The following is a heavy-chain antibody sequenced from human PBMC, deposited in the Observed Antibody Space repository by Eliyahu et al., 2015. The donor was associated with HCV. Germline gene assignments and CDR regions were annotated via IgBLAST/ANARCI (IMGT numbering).Heavy chain of an antibody. D-gene: IGHD5-24*01. CDR3: ARAFMACFDY. J-gene: IGHJ4*02. Sequence: QVQLVQSGAEVKKPGASVKVACKASGYTFTSYYMXXVRQAPGQGLEWMGVINPSGGSTSYAQKFQGRVTMTRDTSTSTVYMELSSLRSEDTAVFYCARAFMACFDYWGQGTLVTVSS. CDR2: INPSGGST. V-gene: IGHV1-46*01. CDR1: GYTFTSYY.